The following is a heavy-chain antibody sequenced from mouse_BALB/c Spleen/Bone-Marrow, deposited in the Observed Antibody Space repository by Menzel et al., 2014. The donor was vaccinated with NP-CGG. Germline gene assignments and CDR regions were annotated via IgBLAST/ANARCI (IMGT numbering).Heavy chain of an antibody. J-gene: IGHJ3*01. D-gene: IGHD4-1*01. CDR3: ASPGTY. CDR1: GFTFGDYY. CDR2: ISNGGGSST. V-gene: IGHV5-12*01. Sequence: EVKLMESGGGLVQPGGSLKLSCAPSGFTFGDYYMYWVRQTPEKRLEWVAYISNGGGSSTYYPDTVKGRFTISRDNAKNTLYLQMSRLKSEDTAMYYCASPGTYWGQGTLVTVSA.